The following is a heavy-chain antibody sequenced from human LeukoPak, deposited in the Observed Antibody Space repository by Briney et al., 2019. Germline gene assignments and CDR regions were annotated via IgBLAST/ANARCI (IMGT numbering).Heavy chain of an antibody. J-gene: IGHJ5*02. D-gene: IGHD1-26*01. Sequence: GRSLRLSCPASGFTFDDYAMHWVRQAPGKGLEWVSGISWNSGSIGYADSVKGRFTISRDNAKNSLYLHMNSLRAEDTALYYCAKDGGSYYGGNWFDPWGQGTLVTVSS. CDR3: AKDGGSYYGGNWFDP. V-gene: IGHV3-9*01. CDR2: ISWNSGSI. CDR1: GFTFDDYA.